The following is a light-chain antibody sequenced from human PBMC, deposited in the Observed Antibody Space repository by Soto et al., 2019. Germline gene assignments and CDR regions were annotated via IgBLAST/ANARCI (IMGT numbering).Light chain of an antibody. J-gene: IGKJ4*01. CDR1: QAIKVY. V-gene: IGKV1-16*01. Sequence: DIQMTQSPSSLSASVGDRVTITCRASQAIKVYLPWFQQKPGKAPKSLIYAISSLQSGVPSRFSGSGSGTEFTLTISSLQPEDFATYYCQQYSTYPLTFGGGTKVEIK. CDR2: AIS. CDR3: QQYSTYPLT.